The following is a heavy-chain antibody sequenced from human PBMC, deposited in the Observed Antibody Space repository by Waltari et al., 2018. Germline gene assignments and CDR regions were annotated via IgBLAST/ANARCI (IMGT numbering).Heavy chain of an antibody. CDR2: INPNSGGT. CDR1: GYTFTGYY. J-gene: IGHJ6*03. Sequence: QVQLVQSGAEVKKPGASVKVSCKASGYTFTGYYMHWVRQAPGQGLEWMGWINPNSGGTNYAQKFQCRVTMTRDTSISTAYMELSRLRSDDTAVYYCARDMLVVAASYYYYMDVWGKGTTVTVSS. V-gene: IGHV1-2*02. D-gene: IGHD2-15*01. CDR3: ARDMLVVAASYYYYMDV.